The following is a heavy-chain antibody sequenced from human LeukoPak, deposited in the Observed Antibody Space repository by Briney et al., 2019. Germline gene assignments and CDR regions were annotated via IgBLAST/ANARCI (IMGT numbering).Heavy chain of an antibody. CDR3: ARGGDSSGYYYPVFDY. Sequence: SETLSLTCAVSGGSISSYYWSWIRQPPGKGLEWIGYIYYSGSTNYNPSLKSRVTISVDTSKNQFSLKLSSVTAADTAVYYCARGGDSSGYYYPVFDYWGQGTLVTVSS. CDR2: IYYSGST. D-gene: IGHD3-22*01. V-gene: IGHV4-59*01. J-gene: IGHJ4*02. CDR1: GGSISSYY.